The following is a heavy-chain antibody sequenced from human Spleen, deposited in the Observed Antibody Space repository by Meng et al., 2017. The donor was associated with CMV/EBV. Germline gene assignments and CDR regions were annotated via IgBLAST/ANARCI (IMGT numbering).Heavy chain of an antibody. Sequence: KASGFTFTDYYLEWVRQAPGQGLEYMGRINANSGATGCAQKFQGRVSMTRDTSISTIYMELGGLRPDDTAVYYCARDGVSSVTDLDYWGQGTLVTVSS. V-gene: IGHV1-2*02. J-gene: IGHJ4*02. CDR1: GFTFTDYY. CDR3: ARDGVSSVTDLDY. D-gene: IGHD6-19*01. CDR2: INANSGAT.